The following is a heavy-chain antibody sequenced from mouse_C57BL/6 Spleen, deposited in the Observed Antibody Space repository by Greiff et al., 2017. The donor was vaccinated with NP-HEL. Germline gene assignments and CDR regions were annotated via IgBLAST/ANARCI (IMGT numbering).Heavy chain of an antibody. J-gene: IGHJ3*01. CDR2: IYPGSGIT. D-gene: IGHD2-3*01. V-gene: IGHV1-76*01. Sequence: QVQLKQSGAELVRPGASVKLSCKASGYTFTDYYINWVKQRPGQGLEWIARIYPGSGITYYNEKFKGKATLTAEKSSRTAYMQLSSLTSEDSAVYFCARWGGYYEFEFAYWGQGTQVTVSA. CDR1: GYTFTDYY. CDR3: ARWGGYYEFEFAY.